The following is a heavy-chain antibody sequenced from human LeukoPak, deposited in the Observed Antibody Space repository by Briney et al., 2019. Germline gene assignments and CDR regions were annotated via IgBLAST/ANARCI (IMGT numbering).Heavy chain of an antibody. CDR1: GYTFTSYG. CDR2: ISAYNGNT. Sequence: GASVKVSCKASGYTFTSYGISWVRQAPGQGLEWMGWISAYNGNTNYAQKLQGRVTMTTDTSTSTAYMELRSLRSDDTAVYYCARDLPATMTVGRGAFDIWGQGTMVTVSS. D-gene: IGHD3-22*01. V-gene: IGHV1-18*01. J-gene: IGHJ3*02. CDR3: ARDLPATMTVGRGAFDI.